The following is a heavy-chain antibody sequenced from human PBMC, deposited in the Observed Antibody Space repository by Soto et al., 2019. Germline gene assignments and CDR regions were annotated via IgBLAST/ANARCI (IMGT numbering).Heavy chain of an antibody. CDR3: ARGLILWDGELSRRGDHSSYMDV. CDR2: INDSGST. CDR1: GGSFSGYY. J-gene: IGHJ6*03. V-gene: IGHV4-34*01. Sequence: QVQLQQCGAGLLKPSETLSLTCAVYGGSFSGYYWSWIRQPPGKGLEWIGEINDSGSTHYNPSLNSRVNLSGDTSQSQYSLKMSSVTAAAKAVYYCARGLILWDGELSRRGDHSSYMDVWGKGTTLTVSS. D-gene: IGHD3-10*01.